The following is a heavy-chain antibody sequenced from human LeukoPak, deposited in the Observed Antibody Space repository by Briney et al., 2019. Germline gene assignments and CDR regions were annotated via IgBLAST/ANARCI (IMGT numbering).Heavy chain of an antibody. CDR3: ARDFRRCSSTSCYYDAFDI. J-gene: IGHJ3*02. V-gene: IGHV3-21*01. CDR2: ISSSSSYI. D-gene: IGHD2-2*01. Sequence: GGSLRLSCAASGFTFSSYSMNWVRQAPGKGLEWVSSISSSSSYIYYADSVKGRFTSSRDNAKNSLYLQMNSLRAEDTAVYYCARDFRRCSSTSCYYDAFDIWGQGTMDTVSS. CDR1: GFTFSSYS.